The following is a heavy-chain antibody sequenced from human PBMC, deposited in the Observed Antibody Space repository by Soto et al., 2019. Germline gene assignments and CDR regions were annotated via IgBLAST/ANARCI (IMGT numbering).Heavy chain of an antibody. CDR2: INHSGST. Sequence: PGGSLRLSCAASGFTFSSYAMSWVRQAPGKGLEWIGEINHSGSTNYNPSLKSRVTISVDTSKNQFSLKLSSVTAADTAVYYCASRQYGSGSYRPYGMDVWGQGTTVTVSS. V-gene: IGHV4-34*01. CDR3: ASRQYGSGSYRPYGMDV. CDR1: GFTFSSYA. D-gene: IGHD3-10*01. J-gene: IGHJ6*02.